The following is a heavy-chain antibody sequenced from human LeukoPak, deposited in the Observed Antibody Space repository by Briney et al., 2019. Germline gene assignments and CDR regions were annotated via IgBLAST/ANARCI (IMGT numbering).Heavy chain of an antibody. V-gene: IGHV3-23*01. Sequence: GGSLRLSCAASGFTFSSYAMSWVRQAPGKGLEWVSAISGSGGSTYYADSVKGRFTISRDNSKNTLYLQMNSLRGEDTAVYYCAKDRAWIQLWLFQHWGQGTLVTVSS. CDR1: GFTFSSYA. D-gene: IGHD5-18*01. CDR3: AKDRAWIQLWLFQH. CDR2: ISGSGGST. J-gene: IGHJ1*01.